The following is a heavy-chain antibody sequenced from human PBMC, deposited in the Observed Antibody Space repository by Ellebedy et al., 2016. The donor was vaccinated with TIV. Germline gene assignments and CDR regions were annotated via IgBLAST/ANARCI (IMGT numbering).Heavy chain of an antibody. J-gene: IGHJ6*02. CDR1: GFTVTTNY. Sequence: GESLKISCAASGFTVTTNYMNWVRQAPGKGLEWVSAIFAGGAGTFYGDSVKGRFTISRDNSKNTLFLQMNSLRADDTAIYYCATYRLPNYYGMDVWGQGTTVTVSS. V-gene: IGHV3-23*01. D-gene: IGHD2-21*01. CDR3: ATYRLPNYYGMDV. CDR2: IFAGGAGT.